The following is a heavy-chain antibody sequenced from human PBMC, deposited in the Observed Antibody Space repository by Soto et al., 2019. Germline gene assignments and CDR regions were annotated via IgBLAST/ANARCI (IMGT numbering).Heavy chain of an antibody. V-gene: IGHV3-33*03. CDR3: ENGEVSREYSGHPLDG. D-gene: IGHD2-21*01. CDR1: GFTFSNYG. CDR2: IWYDGTGQ. Sequence: QVQLVESGGGLVQPGRSLRLSCVVSGFTFSNYGMHWVRQAPGKGLEWVADIWYDGTGQRYAGSVQGRVTISRDNSKNTIYLPIGCIRVEDTAVFYCENGEVSREYSGHPLDGCGDGTAVTVTS. J-gene: IGHJ6*04.